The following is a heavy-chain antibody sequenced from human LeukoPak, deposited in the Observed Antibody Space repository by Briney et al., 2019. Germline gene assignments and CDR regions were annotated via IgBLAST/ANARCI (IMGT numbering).Heavy chain of an antibody. V-gene: IGHV4-39*07. D-gene: IGHD1-26*01. J-gene: IGHJ5*02. CDR1: GGSISSTSYY. Sequence: PSETLSLTCTVSGGSISSTSYYWGWIRQPSGKGLEWIGSIYYSGSPYYNPSLKSRVTISVDTSKNHFSLTLSSVTAADTAVYYCAREERNWFDPWGQGTLVTVSA. CDR2: IYYSGSP. CDR3: AREERNWFDP.